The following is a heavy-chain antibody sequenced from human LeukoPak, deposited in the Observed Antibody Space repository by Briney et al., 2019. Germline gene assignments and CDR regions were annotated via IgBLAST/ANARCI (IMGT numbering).Heavy chain of an antibody. V-gene: IGHV4-59*01. Sequence: SETLSLTCTVSGGSISSYYWSWIRQPPGKGLEWIGYIYYSGITNYNPSLKSRVTISVDTSKNQFSLKLTSVTSADTAVYYCARADYGSGTYYFDSWGQGTLVTVSS. CDR3: ARADYGSGTYYFDS. J-gene: IGHJ4*02. CDR2: IYYSGIT. D-gene: IGHD3-10*01. CDR1: GGSISSYY.